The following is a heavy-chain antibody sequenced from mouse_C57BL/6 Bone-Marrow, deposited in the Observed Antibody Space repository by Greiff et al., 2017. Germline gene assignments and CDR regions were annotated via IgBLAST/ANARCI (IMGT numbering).Heavy chain of an antibody. J-gene: IGHJ1*03. Sequence: QVQLQQSGAELVRPGTSVKMSCKASGYTFTNYWIGWAKQRPGHGLEWIGDIYPGGGYTNYNEKFKGKATLTADKSSSTAYMQFSSLTSEDSAIYYCARRSTISYFDVWGTGTTVTVSS. V-gene: IGHV1-63*01. CDR3: ARRSTISYFDV. D-gene: IGHD1-1*02. CDR2: IYPGGGYT. CDR1: GYTFTNYW.